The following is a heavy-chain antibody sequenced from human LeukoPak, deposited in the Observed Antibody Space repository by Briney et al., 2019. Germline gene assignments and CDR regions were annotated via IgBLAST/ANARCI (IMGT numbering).Heavy chain of an antibody. D-gene: IGHD6-19*01. Sequence: GGSLRLSCAASGITFSTSTMNWVRQAPGKGPEWVSYISGSSSTIYYADSVKGRFTVSRDNAGNSLYLQMNNLRDDDTAVYFCARVQTDSRGWYRFDYWGQGTLVTVSS. V-gene: IGHV3-48*02. CDR3: ARVQTDSRGWYRFDY. CDR1: GITFSTST. J-gene: IGHJ4*02. CDR2: ISGSSSTI.